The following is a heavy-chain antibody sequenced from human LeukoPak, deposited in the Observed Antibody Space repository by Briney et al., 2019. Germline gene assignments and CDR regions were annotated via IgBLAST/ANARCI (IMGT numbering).Heavy chain of an antibody. V-gene: IGHV1-18*01. CDR2: ISGDNGNT. Sequence: ASVKVSCKASGSTFTSLGISWVRQAPGQGLEWMGWISGDNGNTYYAQKLQGRVTLTTDTSTSTAYMELRRLRSDDTAVYYCARDCDRSGYYCYWGQGTQVTVSS. J-gene: IGHJ4*02. D-gene: IGHD3-22*01. CDR1: GSTFTSLG. CDR3: ARDCDRSGYYCY.